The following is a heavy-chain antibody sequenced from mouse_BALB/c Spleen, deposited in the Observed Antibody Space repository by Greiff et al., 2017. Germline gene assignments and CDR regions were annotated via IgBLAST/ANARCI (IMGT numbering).Heavy chain of an antibody. D-gene: IGHD2-10*02. V-gene: IGHV5-6-5*01. CDR2: ISSGGST. CDR1: GFTFSSYA. Sequence: EVQVVESGGGLVKPGGSLKLSCAASGFTFSSYAMSWVRQTPEKRLEWVASISSGGSTYYPDSVKGRFTISRDNARNILYLQMSSLRSEDTAMYYCAREGYGNYGEYYFDYWGQGTTLTVSS. CDR3: AREGYGNYGEYYFDY. J-gene: IGHJ2*01.